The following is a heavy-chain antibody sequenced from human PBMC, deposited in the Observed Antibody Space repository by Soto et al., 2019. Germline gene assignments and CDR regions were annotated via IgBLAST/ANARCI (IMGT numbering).Heavy chain of an antibody. Sequence: GASVKVSCKASGGTFSSYAISWVRQAPGQGLEWMGGIIPIFGTANYAQKFQGRVTITADKSTSTAYMELSSLRSEDTAVYYCARRVVAAMDRENDAFDIWRQGTMVTVSS. J-gene: IGHJ3*02. V-gene: IGHV1-69*06. CDR1: GGTFSSYA. CDR3: ARRVVAAMDRENDAFDI. D-gene: IGHD2-21*02. CDR2: IIPIFGTA.